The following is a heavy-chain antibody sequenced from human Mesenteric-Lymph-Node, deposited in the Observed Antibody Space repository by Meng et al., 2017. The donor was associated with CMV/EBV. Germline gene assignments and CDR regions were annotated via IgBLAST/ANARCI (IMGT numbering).Heavy chain of an antibody. D-gene: IGHD5-24*01. CDR1: GFAFSSYA. CDR3: AREVYAYNYYFDS. CDR2: IYNSGSTT. V-gene: IGHV3-23*03. J-gene: IGHJ4*02. Sequence: GESLKISCAASGFAFSSYAFSWVRQAPGKGLEWVALIYNSGSTTQYIGSVKGRFTISRDNSKNTLYLQMNSLRAEDTALYYCAREVYAYNYYFDSWGQGTLVTVSS.